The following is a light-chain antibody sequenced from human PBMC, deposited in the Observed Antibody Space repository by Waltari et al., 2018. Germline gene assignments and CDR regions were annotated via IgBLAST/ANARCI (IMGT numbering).Light chain of an antibody. V-gene: IGKV3-20*01. CDR2: AAS. J-gene: IGKJ1*01. CDR1: QSLSSNY. CDR3: QHFDRSPWT. Sequence: EIVLTQSPGTPYLSPGERATLSCRASQSLSSNYLAWYQQKPVQAPRLLIYAASNRGAGTPDRFSGSGSGTDFTLTISRLEAEDFAVYFCQHFDRSPWTFGQGTNVEIK.